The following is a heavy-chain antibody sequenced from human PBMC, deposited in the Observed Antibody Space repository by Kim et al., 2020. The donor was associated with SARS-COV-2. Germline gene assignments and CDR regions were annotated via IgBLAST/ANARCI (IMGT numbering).Heavy chain of an antibody. CDR3: ALGASGNAHYYYGMDV. V-gene: IGHV4-34*01. Sequence: SETLSLTCAVYGGSFSGYYWSWIRQPPGKGLEWIGEINHSGSNDYNPSLKSRVTISVHTSKNQFSLKLSSVTAADTAVYYCALGASGNAHYYYGMDVWG. D-gene: IGHD3-10*01. CDR2: INHSGSN. J-gene: IGHJ6*02. CDR1: GGSFSGYY.